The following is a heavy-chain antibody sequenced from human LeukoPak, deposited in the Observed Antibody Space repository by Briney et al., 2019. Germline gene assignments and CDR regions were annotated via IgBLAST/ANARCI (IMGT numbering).Heavy chain of an antibody. V-gene: IGHV3-23*01. Sequence: GGSLRLSCAASGFTFSSYAMSWVRQAPGKGLEWVSAISGSGGRIYYGASVKGRFTISRDNSKNTLNLQMDSLRAEDTAVYYCATSKYSGSYWGQGTLVTVSS. CDR3: ATSKYSGSY. D-gene: IGHD1-26*01. CDR2: ISGSGGRI. CDR1: GFTFSSYA. J-gene: IGHJ4*02.